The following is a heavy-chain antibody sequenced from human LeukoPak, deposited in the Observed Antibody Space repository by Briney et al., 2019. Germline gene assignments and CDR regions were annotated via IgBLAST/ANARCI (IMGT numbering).Heavy chain of an antibody. D-gene: IGHD5-24*01. CDR2: ISTSGTNT. V-gene: IGHV3-11*01. Sequence: GGSLRLSCAASGFTFSDYYMSWIRQAPGKGLECVSYISTSGTNTYHADSVKGRFTISRDNAKNSLYLQMNSLRAEDTATYYCARARGSYAFDIWGQGTMVTVSS. J-gene: IGHJ3*02. CDR1: GFTFSDYY. CDR3: ARARGSYAFDI.